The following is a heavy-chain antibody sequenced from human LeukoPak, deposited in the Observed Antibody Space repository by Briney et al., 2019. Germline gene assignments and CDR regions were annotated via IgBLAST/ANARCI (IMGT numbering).Heavy chain of an antibody. CDR2: TSYDGSNK. J-gene: IGHJ4*02. V-gene: IGHV3-30*18. D-gene: IGHD3-10*01. CDR3: AKDLTMVRGAGLDY. CDR1: GFTFSSYG. Sequence: PGGSLRLSCAASGFTFSSYGMHWVRQAPGKGLEWVAVTSYDGSNKYYADSVKGRFTISRDNSKNTLYLQMNSLRAEDTAVNYCAKDLTMVRGAGLDYWGQGTLVTVSS.